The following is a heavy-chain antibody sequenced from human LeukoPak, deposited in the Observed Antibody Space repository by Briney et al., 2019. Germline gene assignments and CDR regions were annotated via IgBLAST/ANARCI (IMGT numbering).Heavy chain of an antibody. D-gene: IGHD1-26*01. V-gene: IGHV3-7*05. Sequence: GGSLRLSCAASGFTFSSYWMSWVRQAPGKGLEWVANINQDGSEKYYVDSVKGRFTISRDNSKNTLYLQMNSLRAEDTAVYYCAKDQYSGSYSIPDAFDIWGQGTMVTVSS. CDR3: AKDQYSGSYSIPDAFDI. CDR1: GFTFSSYW. J-gene: IGHJ3*02. CDR2: INQDGSEK.